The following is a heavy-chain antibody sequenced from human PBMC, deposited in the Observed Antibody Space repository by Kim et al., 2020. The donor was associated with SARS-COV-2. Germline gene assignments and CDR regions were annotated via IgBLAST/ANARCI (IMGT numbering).Heavy chain of an antibody. CDR3: AKLKTMLQVVNFFDS. D-gene: IGHD3-10*01. J-gene: IGHJ5*01. V-gene: IGHV3-23*01. CDR2: IRGRGDGA. CDR1: GFTLNSNV. Sequence: GGSLRLSCATSGFTLNSNVMAWVRQAPGKGLEWVSAIRGRGDGAFYADSVKGRFTISRDISENTLYLQMNSLRVEDTAIYYCAKLKTMLQVVNFFDSWGQRTLVSVSS.